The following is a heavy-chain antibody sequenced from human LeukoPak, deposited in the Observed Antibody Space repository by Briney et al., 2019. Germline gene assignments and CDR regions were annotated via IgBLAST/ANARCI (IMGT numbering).Heavy chain of an antibody. CDR2: INHSGST. J-gene: IGHJ4*02. Sequence: PSETLSLTCAVYGGSFSDYYWSWIRQPPGKGLEWIGEINHSGSTNFNPSLKSRVTISVDTSKRQFSLQLSSVTAADTAVYYCARSGSYYYDKSRRAPYYFDYWGQGTLVTVSS. CDR1: GGSFSDYY. V-gene: IGHV4-34*01. D-gene: IGHD3-22*01. CDR3: ARSGSYYYDKSRRAPYYFDY.